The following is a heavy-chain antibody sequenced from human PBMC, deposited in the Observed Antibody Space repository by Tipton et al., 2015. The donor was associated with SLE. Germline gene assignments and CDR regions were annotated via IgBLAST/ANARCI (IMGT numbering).Heavy chain of an antibody. Sequence: TLSLTCTVSGGSISSSSYYWGWIRQPPGKGLEWIGSIYTSGSTNYNPSLKSRVTMSVDTSKNQFSLKLSSVAAADTAVYYCARDGPYYYDSSGYWNYYYYGMDVWGQGTTVTVSS. CDR1: GGSISSSSYY. CDR3: ARDGPYYYDSSGYWNYYYYGMDV. J-gene: IGHJ6*02. CDR2: IYTSGST. D-gene: IGHD3-22*01. V-gene: IGHV4-39*07.